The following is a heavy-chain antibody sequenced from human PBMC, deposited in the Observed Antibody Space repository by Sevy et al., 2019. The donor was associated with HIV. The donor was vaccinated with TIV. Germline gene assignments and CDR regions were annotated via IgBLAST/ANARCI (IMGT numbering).Heavy chain of an antibody. Sequence: GGSLRLSCAASGYTFSSYAMSWVRQAPGKGLEWVSTINGRGGSTYYADSVKGRFTISRDNSKNTLYLQMNSLRVEDTVVYNCVYDSVLNSSRLWGGSYAFFDNWGQGTLVTVSS. D-gene: IGHD3-3*01. V-gene: IGHV3-23*01. CDR2: INGRGGST. CDR3: VYDSVLNSSRLWGGSYAFFDN. J-gene: IGHJ4*02. CDR1: GYTFSSYA.